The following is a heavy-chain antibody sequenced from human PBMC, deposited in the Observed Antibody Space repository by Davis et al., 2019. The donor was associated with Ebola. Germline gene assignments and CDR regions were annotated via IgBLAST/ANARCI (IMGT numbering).Heavy chain of an antibody. D-gene: IGHD3-3*01. V-gene: IGHV3-21*01. CDR2: ISSSSSYI. J-gene: IGHJ4*02. CDR3: ARCGPQRGFWSGYYIYFDY. CDR1: GFTFSSYS. Sequence: PGGSLRLSCAASGFTFSSYSMNWVRQAPGKGLEWVSSISSSSSYIYYADSVKGRFTISRDNAKNSLYLQMNSLRAEDTAVYYCARCGPQRGFWSGYYIYFDYWGQGTLVTVSS.